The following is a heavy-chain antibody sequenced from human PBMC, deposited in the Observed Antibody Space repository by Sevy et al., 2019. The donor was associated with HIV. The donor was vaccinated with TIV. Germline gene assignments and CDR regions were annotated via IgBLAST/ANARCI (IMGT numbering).Heavy chain of an antibody. D-gene: IGHD3-10*01. CDR3: ARGVWGGTMVRGVPPFGYFDY. Sequence: SETLSLTCTVSGGSISSGGYYWSWIRQHPGKGLEWIGYIYYSGSTYYNPSLKSRVTISVDTSKNQFSLKLSSVTAADTAVYYCARGVWGGTMVRGVPPFGYFDYWGQGTLVTVSP. CDR1: GGSISSGGYY. CDR2: IYYSGST. V-gene: IGHV4-31*03. J-gene: IGHJ4*02.